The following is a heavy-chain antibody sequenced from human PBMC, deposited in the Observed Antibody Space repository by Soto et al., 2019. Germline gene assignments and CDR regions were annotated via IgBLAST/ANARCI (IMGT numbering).Heavy chain of an antibody. Sequence: GGRLGPSRETSGITFRRYCLGWGRPAPGKGLEWVSTISGSDGRTYSTDSVKGRFTISRDNSRNTAYLQMNSLRVEDTAVYYCAKGVSQYTPLALFDYWGRGTLVTVSS. J-gene: IGHJ4*02. V-gene: IGHV3-23*01. CDR2: ISGSDGRT. CDR3: AKGVSQYTPLALFDY. CDR1: GITFRRYC. D-gene: IGHD5-18*01.